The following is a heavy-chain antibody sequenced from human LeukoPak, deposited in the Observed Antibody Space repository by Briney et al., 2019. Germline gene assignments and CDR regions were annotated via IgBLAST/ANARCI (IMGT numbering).Heavy chain of an antibody. V-gene: IGHV1-69*06. CDR2: IIPIFGTA. CDR1: GGTFSSYA. D-gene: IGHD2-15*01. CDR3: ARQYCSGGSCYLSWFDP. J-gene: IGHJ5*02. Sequence: SVKVSCKASGGTFSSYAISWVRQAPGQGLEWMGGIIPIFGTANYAQKFQGRVTITADKSTSTAYMELSSLRSEDTAVYYCARQYCSGGSCYLSWFDPWGQGTLVTVSS.